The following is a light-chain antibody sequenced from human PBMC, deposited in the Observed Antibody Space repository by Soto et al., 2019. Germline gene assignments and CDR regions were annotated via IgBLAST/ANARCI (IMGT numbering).Light chain of an antibody. CDR1: QSVLYSSNNKND. CDR2: WSS. Sequence: DIVMTQSPDSLAVSLGERATINCKSSQSVLYSSNNKNDLAWYQQRPGQPPKLLIYWSSTRESGVPDRFSGSGSGTDFTLTISSLQAEDVAVYYCQQYYSSPFTFGGGTKVEIK. J-gene: IGKJ4*01. V-gene: IGKV4-1*01. CDR3: QQYYSSPFT.